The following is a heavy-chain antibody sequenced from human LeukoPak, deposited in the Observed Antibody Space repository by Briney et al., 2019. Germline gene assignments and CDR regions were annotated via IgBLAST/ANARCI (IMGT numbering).Heavy chain of an antibody. J-gene: IGHJ6*02. CDR2: IYYSGST. CDR1: GGSISSYY. V-gene: IGHV4-59*08. Sequence: PSETLSLTCTVSGGSISSYYWSWIRQPPGKGLGWIGYIYYSGSTNYNPSLKSRVSISVDTSKNQFSLKLSSVTAADTAVYYCARHRPICGGDCYTGPNYYYYYDMDVWGQGTTVAVSS. D-gene: IGHD2-21*02. CDR3: ARHRPICGGDCYTGPNYYYYYDMDV.